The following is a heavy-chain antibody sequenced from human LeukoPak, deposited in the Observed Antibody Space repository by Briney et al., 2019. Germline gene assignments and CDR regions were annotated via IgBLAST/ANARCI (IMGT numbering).Heavy chain of an antibody. CDR3: ARANFLYCSSSTCLFDY. CDR2: INPNDGDT. J-gene: IGHJ4*02. Sequence: ASVKVSGKAFGYTFTDYYMNWVRQAPGQGFEWMGWINPNDGDTNYAQKFQGRVTMTRDTSISTAHMEVSRLRSDDTAVYYCARANFLYCSSSTCLFDYWGQGTLVTVSS. D-gene: IGHD2-2*01. CDR1: GYTFTDYY. V-gene: IGHV1-2*02.